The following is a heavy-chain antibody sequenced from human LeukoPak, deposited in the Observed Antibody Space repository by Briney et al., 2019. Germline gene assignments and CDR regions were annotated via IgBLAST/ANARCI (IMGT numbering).Heavy chain of an antibody. D-gene: IGHD2-2*01. V-gene: IGHV1-46*01. CDR2: INPSGGST. CDR3: ARVDRYCSSTSCSTFYSDY. Sequence: ASVKVSCKASGYTFTSYYMHWVRQAPGQGLEWMGIINPSGGSTSCAQKFQGRVTMTRDTSTSTVYMELSSLRSEDTAVYYCARVDRYCSSTSCSTFYSDYWGQGTLVTVSS. CDR1: GYTFTSYY. J-gene: IGHJ4*02.